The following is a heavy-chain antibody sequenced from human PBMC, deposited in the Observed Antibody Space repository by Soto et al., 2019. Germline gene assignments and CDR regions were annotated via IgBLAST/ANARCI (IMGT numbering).Heavy chain of an antibody. V-gene: IGHV4-31*03. Sequence: SETLSLTCTVSGGSISSGGYYWSWIRQHPGKGLEWIGYIYYSGSTYYNPSLKSRVTISVDTSKNQFSLKLSSVTAADTAVYYCARDRRITGTTKVSYYGMDVWGQGTTVTVSS. CDR2: IYYSGST. CDR1: GGSISSGGYY. J-gene: IGHJ6*02. CDR3: ARDRRITGTTKVSYYGMDV. D-gene: IGHD1-7*01.